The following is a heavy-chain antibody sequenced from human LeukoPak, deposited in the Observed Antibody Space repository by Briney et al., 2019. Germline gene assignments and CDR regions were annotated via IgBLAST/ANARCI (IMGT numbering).Heavy chain of an antibody. CDR2: IYHSGST. CDR1: GGSISSGGYS. J-gene: IGHJ5*02. Sequence: NPSETLSLTCAVSGGSISSGGYSWSWIRQPPGKGLEWIGYIYHSGSTYYNPSLKSRVTISVDRSKNQFSLKLSSVTAADTAVYYCARGYDFWSGYYPPGGFDPWGQGTLVTVSS. D-gene: IGHD3-3*01. V-gene: IGHV4-30-2*01. CDR3: ARGYDFWSGYYPPGGFDP.